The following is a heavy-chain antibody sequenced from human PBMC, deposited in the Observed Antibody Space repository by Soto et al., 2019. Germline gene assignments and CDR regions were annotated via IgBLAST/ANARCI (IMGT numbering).Heavy chain of an antibody. J-gene: IGHJ4*02. D-gene: IGHD6-19*01. Sequence: QVQLVESGGGVVQPGRSLRLSCAASGFTFSSYGMHWVRQAPGKGLEWVAVVWYDGSNKYYADSVKGRFTISRDNSKNTLYLQXXXLRAEDTAVYYCARDRYSSGWYDLDYWGQGTLVTVSS. CDR3: ARDRYSSGWYDLDY. CDR1: GFTFSSYG. CDR2: VWYDGSNK. V-gene: IGHV3-33*01.